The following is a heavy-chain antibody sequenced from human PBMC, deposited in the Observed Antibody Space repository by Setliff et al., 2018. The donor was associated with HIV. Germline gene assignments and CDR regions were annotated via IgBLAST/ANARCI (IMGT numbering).Heavy chain of an antibody. Sequence: ASVKVSCKASGYTFTSYDINWVRQATGQGLEWMGWMNPNSGNTGYAQKFQGRVTITRNTSISTAYMELSSLRSEDTAVYYCARGHAVVVPAVYYYYYGMDVWGQGTTVTVSS. CDR3: ARGHAVVVPAVYYYYYGMDV. V-gene: IGHV1-8*03. J-gene: IGHJ6*02. CDR2: MNPNSGNT. D-gene: IGHD2-2*01. CDR1: GYTFTSYD.